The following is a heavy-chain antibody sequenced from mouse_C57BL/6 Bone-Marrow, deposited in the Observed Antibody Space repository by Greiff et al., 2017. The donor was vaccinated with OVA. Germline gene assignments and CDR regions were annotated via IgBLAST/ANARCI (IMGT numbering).Heavy chain of an antibody. CDR2: IYPGDGDT. Sequence: VQLQQSGPELVKPGASVKISCKASGYAFSSSWMNWVKQRPGKGLEWIGRIYPGDGDTNYNGKFKGKATLTADKSSSTAYMQLSSLTSEDSAVYFCAIYYDYDGDYWGQGTTLTVSS. D-gene: IGHD2-4*01. J-gene: IGHJ2*01. V-gene: IGHV1-82*01. CDR3: AIYYDYDGDY. CDR1: GYAFSSSW.